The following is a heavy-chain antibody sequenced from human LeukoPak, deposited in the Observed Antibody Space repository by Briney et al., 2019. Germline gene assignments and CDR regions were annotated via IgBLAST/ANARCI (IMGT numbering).Heavy chain of an antibody. CDR1: GYTFTGYG. Sequence: GASVKVSCTASGYTFTGYGISWVRQAPGQGLEWMGWSSDYNGDKNYAQRLQGRVTMTTDTSTDINYIELRRHIPGDKATYYSARDRYGTGSYVYWGQGTLVAVSS. J-gene: IGHJ4*02. CDR2: SSDYNGDK. CDR3: ARDRYGTGSYVY. V-gene: IGHV1-18*04. D-gene: IGHD3-10*01.